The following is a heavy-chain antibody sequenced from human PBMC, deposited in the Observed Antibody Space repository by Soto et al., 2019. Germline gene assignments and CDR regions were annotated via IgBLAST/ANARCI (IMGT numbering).Heavy chain of an antibody. J-gene: IGHJ4*02. CDR2: IWHDGKNK. CDR3: ARDPGQDEAMDY. V-gene: IGHV3-33*01. CDR1: GFTFSNFG. Sequence: QVQVVESGGGVVQPGRSLRLSGVASGFTFSNFGMHWVRQAPGKGLEWVAVIWHDGKNKYYADSAEGRFTVSRDNSKNTLYLQMNSLTAEDTAVYYSARDPGQDEAMDYWGQGTLVTVSS.